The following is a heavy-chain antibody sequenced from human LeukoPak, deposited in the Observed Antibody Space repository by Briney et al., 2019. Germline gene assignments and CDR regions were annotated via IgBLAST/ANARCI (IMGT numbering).Heavy chain of an antibody. V-gene: IGHV4-4*02. J-gene: IGHJ1*01. CDR2: IFHDGTT. CDR1: GGSISSSNW. Sequence: SGTLSLTCAVSGGSISSSNWCSWVRQPPGKGLEWSGDIFHDGTTNFNPSLKSRLTLSTDKSKNQFSLKLSSVTAADTAVYYCARLALYDARGYYYFWGQGILVTVSS. CDR3: ARLALYDARGYYYF. D-gene: IGHD3-22*01.